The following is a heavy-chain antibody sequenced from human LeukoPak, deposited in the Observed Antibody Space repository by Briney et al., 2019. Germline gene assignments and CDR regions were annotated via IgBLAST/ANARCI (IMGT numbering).Heavy chain of an antibody. D-gene: IGHD1-26*01. Sequence: PSETLSLTCTVSGGSISSSSYYWGWIRQPPGKGLEWIGSIYYSGSTNYNPSLKSRVTISVDTSKNQFSLKLSSVTAADTAVYYCAREVRARVGATKLVAFDIWGQGTMVTVSS. V-gene: IGHV4-39*07. CDR3: AREVRARVGATKLVAFDI. CDR2: IYYSGST. CDR1: GGSISSSSYY. J-gene: IGHJ3*02.